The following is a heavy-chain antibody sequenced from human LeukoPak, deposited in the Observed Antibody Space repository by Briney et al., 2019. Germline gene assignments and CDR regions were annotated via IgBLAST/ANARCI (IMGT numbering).Heavy chain of an antibody. J-gene: IGHJ5*02. CDR3: AKDGYSNSRYDWFDP. V-gene: IGHV3-23*01. Sequence: GGSPRLSCAASGFTFSSYAMSWVRQAPGKGLEWVSGISSGGGTYYADSVKGRFTISRDNSKNTLYLQMNNLRAEDTAVYYCAKDGYSNSRYDWFDPWGQGTLVTVSS. CDR2: ISSGGGT. D-gene: IGHD6-13*01. CDR1: GFTFSSYA.